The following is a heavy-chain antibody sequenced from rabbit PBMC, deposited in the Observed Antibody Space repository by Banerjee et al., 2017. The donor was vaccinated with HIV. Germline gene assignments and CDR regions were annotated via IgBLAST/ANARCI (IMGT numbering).Heavy chain of an antibody. J-gene: IGHJ4*01. V-gene: IGHV1S45*01. CDR1: GLDFSSNYY. CDR3: ARSGGSSGWNAGNL. Sequence: QEQLVEYGGDLVQPEGSLTLTCTASGLDFSSNYYMCWVRQAPGKGLEWIACIYGDSSGDTWYASWAKGRFTISKTSSTTVTLQMTSLTAADTATYFCARSGGSSGWNAGNLWGPGTLVTVS. CDR2: IYGDSSGDT. D-gene: IGHD4-1*01.